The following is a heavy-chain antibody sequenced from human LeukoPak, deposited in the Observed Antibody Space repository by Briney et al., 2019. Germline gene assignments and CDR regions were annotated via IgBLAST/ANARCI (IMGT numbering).Heavy chain of an antibody. V-gene: IGHV7-4-1*02. Sequence: GASVKVSCKASGYTFTSYYMHWVRQAPGQGLEWMGWINTNTGNPTYAQGFTGRFVFSLDTSVSTAYLQISSLKAEDTAVYYCGRGTSSGWFDYYYYYYMDVWGKGTTVTVSS. CDR1: GYTFTSYY. D-gene: IGHD6-19*01. CDR2: INTNTGNP. CDR3: GRGTSSGWFDYYYYYYMDV. J-gene: IGHJ6*03.